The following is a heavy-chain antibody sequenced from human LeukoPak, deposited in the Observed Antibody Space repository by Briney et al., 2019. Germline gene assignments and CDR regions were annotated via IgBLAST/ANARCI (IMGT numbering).Heavy chain of an antibody. CDR2: IYYSGST. Sequence: SETLSLTCTVSGGSISSYYWSWIRQPPGKGLEWIGYIYYSGSTNYNPSLKSRVTISVDTSKNQFSLKLSSVTAADTAVYYCARVDDAGNYLFFDYWGQGTLVTVSS. CDR1: GGSISSYY. J-gene: IGHJ4*02. CDR3: ARVDDAGNYLFFDY. V-gene: IGHV4-59*01. D-gene: IGHD1-7*01.